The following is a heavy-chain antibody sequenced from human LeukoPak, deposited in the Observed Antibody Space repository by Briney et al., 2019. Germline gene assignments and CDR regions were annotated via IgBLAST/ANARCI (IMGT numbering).Heavy chain of an antibody. J-gene: IGHJ5*02. D-gene: IGHD3-10*01. CDR3: ARVMVRGVTARNNWFDP. CDR2: IYCSGST. Sequence: SETLSLTCTVSGGSISSSSYYWGWIRQPPGKGLEWIGSIYCSGSTYYNPSLKSRVTISVDTSKNQFSLKLSSVTAADTAVYYCARVMVRGVTARNNWFDPWGQGTLVTVSS. V-gene: IGHV4-39*07. CDR1: GGSISSSSYY.